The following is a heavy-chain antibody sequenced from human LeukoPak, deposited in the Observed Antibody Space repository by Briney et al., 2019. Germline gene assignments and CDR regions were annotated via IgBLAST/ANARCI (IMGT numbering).Heavy chain of an antibody. CDR1: GGSISSYY. J-gene: IGHJ6*03. V-gene: IGHV4-4*07. CDR2: IYTSGST. D-gene: IGHD4-17*01. CDR3: ARANDYGDPLPRYMDV. Sequence: SETLSLTCTVSGGSISSYYWSWIRQPAGKGLEWIGRIYTSGSTNYNPSLKSRVTISVDKSKNQFSLKLTSVTAADTAVYNCARANDYGDPLPRYMDVWGKGTTVTVSS.